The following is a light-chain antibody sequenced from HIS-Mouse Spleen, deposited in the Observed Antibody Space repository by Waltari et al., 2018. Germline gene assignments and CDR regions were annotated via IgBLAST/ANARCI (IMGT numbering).Light chain of an antibody. J-gene: IGLJ1*01. Sequence: QSVLTQQPSVSGAPGQRVTISCTGSSSNIGAGYDVHWYQQLPGTAPKLLIYGNSNRPSGVPDRFSGSKSGTSASLAITGLQAEDEADYYCQSYDSSLSHVFGTGTKVTVL. CDR2: GNS. CDR1: SSNIGAGYD. V-gene: IGLV1-40*01. CDR3: QSYDSSLSHV.